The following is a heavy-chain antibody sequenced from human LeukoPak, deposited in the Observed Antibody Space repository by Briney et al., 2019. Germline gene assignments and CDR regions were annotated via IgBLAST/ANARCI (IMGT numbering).Heavy chain of an antibody. CDR2: ISGSGGST. D-gene: IGHD3-22*01. V-gene: IGHV3-23*01. CDR3: AKVTYYYDSSGYADY. J-gene: IGHJ4*02. Sequence: GGSLRLSCAASGFTFRNYWMSWVRQAPGKGLEWVSAISGSGGSTYYADSVKGRFTISRDNSMNTLYLQMNSLRAEDTAVYYCAKVTYYYDSSGYADYWGQGTLVTVSS. CDR1: GFTFRNYW.